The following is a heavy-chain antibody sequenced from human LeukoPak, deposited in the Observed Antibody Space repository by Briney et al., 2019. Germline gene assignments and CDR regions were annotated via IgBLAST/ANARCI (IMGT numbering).Heavy chain of an antibody. CDR3: AARPGEVAVPYDY. CDR1: GLTFSTYA. CDR2: ISRGGDVT. Sequence: GGSLRLSCAASGLTFSTYAMTWVRQAPGKGLEWVSLISRGGDVTYYADSVKGRFTISRDSSKNTLHLQMHSLRAEDTAVYYCAARPGEVAVPYDYWGQGTLVTVSS. J-gene: IGHJ4*02. V-gene: IGHV3-23*01. D-gene: IGHD2-15*01.